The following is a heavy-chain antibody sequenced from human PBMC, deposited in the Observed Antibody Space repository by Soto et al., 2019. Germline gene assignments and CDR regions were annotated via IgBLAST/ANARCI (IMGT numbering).Heavy chain of an antibody. D-gene: IGHD1-26*01. CDR1: GDTFCRHA. CDR3: ATIRGSFPNWFHP. Sequence: SVKVSCKASGDTFCRHAINWVQQAPGQGLEWLGGIIPIFGTANYAQKFHGRVTITTDESTSTAYMELSSLRIHDTAVYYRATIRGSFPNWFHPWGQGTLVTASS. J-gene: IGHJ5*02. V-gene: IGHV1-69*05. CDR2: IIPIFGTA.